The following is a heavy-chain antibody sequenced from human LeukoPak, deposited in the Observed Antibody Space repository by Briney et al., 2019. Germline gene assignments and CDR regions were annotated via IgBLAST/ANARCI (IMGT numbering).Heavy chain of an antibody. CDR2: ISGSGGST. Sequence: PGGSLRLSCAASGFTFSSYAMSWVRQAPGKGLEWVSAISGSGGSTYYADSVKGRFTISRDNSKNTLYLQMNSLRAEDTAVYYCAKGDGFDSSGCLDYWGQGTLVTVSS. CDR1: GFTFSSYA. D-gene: IGHD6-19*01. J-gene: IGHJ4*02. V-gene: IGHV3-23*01. CDR3: AKGDGFDSSGCLDY.